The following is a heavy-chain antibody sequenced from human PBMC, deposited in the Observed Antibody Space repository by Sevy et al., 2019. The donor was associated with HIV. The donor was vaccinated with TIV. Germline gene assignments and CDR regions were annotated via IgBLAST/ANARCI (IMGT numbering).Heavy chain of an antibody. CDR2: IYYSGST. CDR1: GGSISSSSYY. D-gene: IGHD3-3*01. CDR3: ASLTLFGGYYYYGMDV. Sequence: SESLSLTYTVSGGSISSSSYYWGWIRQPPGKGLESIGSIYYSGSTYYNPSLKSRVTISVDTSKNQFSLKLSSVTAADTAVYYCASLTLFGGYYYYGMDVWGQGTTVTVSS. V-gene: IGHV4-39*01. J-gene: IGHJ6*02.